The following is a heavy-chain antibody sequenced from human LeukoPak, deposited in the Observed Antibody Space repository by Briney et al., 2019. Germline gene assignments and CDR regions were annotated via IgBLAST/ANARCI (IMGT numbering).Heavy chain of an antibody. V-gene: IGHV4-59*01. CDR2: IYYSGST. CDR3: ARGGGGDYVEGAFDY. Sequence: SETLSLTCTVSGGSTSSYYWSWIRQPPGKGLEWIGYIYYSGSTNYNPSLKSRVTISVDTSKNQFSLKLSSVTAADTAVYYCARGGGGDYVEGAFDYWGQGTLVTVSS. CDR1: GGSTSSYY. J-gene: IGHJ4*02. D-gene: IGHD4-17*01.